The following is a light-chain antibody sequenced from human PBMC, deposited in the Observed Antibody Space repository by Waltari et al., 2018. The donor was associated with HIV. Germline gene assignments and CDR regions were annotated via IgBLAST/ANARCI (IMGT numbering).Light chain of an antibody. Sequence: QSALTQPASVSGSPGQQITISCTGTSSDVGSYNLVSWYQQHPGKAPKLMIYEVSKRPSGVSNRFSGSKSGNTASLTISGLQAEDEADYYCCSYAGSSLVFGGGTKLTVL. CDR3: CSYAGSSLV. V-gene: IGLV2-23*02. CDR1: SSDVGSYNL. CDR2: EVS. J-gene: IGLJ2*01.